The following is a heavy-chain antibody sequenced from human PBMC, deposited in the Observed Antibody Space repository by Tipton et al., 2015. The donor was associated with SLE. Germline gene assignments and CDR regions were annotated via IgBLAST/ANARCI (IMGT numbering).Heavy chain of an antibody. Sequence: TLSLTCAVYGGSFSGYYWSWIRQPPGKGLEWIGYIYYSGSTYYNPSLKSRVTISVDTSKNQFSLKLSSVTAADTAVYYCARDGSSTSYPRDAFDIWGQGAKVTVPS. CDR3: ARDGSSTSYPRDAFDI. V-gene: IGHV4-59*01. CDR1: GGSFSGYY. D-gene: IGHD2-2*01. CDR2: IYYSGST. J-gene: IGHJ3*02.